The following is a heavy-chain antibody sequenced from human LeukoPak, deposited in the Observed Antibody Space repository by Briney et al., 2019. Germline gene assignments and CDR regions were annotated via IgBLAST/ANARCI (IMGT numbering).Heavy chain of an antibody. CDR2: ISAYNGNT. CDR3: ARVGELLWFGERLYYFDY. J-gene: IGHJ4*02. D-gene: IGHD3-10*01. Sequence: GASVKVSCKACGYTFTSYGISWVRQAPGQGLEWMGWISAYNGNTNYAQKLQGRVTMTTDTSTSTAYMELRSLRSDDTAVYYCARVGELLWFGERLYYFDYWGQGTLVTVSS. V-gene: IGHV1-18*01. CDR1: GYTFTSYG.